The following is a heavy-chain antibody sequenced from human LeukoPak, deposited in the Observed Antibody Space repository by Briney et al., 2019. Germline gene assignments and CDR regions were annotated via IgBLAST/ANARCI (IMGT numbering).Heavy chain of an antibody. CDR3: ARPSYSSGWYGPNYYFDY. D-gene: IGHD6-19*01. Sequence: SETLSLTCAVSGGSISSGGYSWSWIRQPPGKGLEWIGSIYYSGSTYYNPSLKSRVTISVDTSKNQFSLKLSSVTAADTAVYYCARPSYSSGWYGPNYYFDYWGQGTLVTVSS. V-gene: IGHV4-39*01. CDR1: GGSISSGGYS. J-gene: IGHJ4*02. CDR2: IYYSGST.